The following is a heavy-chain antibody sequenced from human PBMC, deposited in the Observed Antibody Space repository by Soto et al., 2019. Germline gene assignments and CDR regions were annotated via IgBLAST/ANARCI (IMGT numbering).Heavy chain of an antibody. J-gene: IGHJ5*02. CDR1: GGPISSGGYN. Sequence: PSETLSLTCTVSGGPISSGGYNWNWIRQHPGKGLEWIGYIYYSGSTYYNPSLKSRVTISVDMSKNQFSLKLSSVTAADTAVYYCARERQSSPHTIDPWGQGTLVTVSS. D-gene: IGHD6-13*01. CDR3: ARERQSSPHTIDP. V-gene: IGHV4-31*03. CDR2: IYYSGST.